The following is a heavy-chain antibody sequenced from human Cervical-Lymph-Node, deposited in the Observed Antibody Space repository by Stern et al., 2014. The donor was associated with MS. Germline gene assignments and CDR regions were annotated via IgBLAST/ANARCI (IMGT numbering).Heavy chain of an antibody. CDR1: GFTFSSYG. V-gene: IGHV3-33*01. J-gene: IGHJ6*02. D-gene: IGHD6-13*01. CDR2: IWYDGRNK. CDR3: ARSSSPSPYYYYGMDV. Sequence: QMQLVQSGGGVVQPGRSLRLSCAASGFTFSSYGMHWVRQAHGKGLEWVAGIWYDGRNKNYADSVKGRITITRDHSQKTMYLTVNSLRAEDSAVYYCARSSSPSPYYYYGMDVWGQGTPVTVSS.